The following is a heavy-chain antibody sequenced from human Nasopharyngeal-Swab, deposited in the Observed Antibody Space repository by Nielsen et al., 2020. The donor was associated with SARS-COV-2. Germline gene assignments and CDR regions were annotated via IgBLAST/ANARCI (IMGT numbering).Heavy chain of an antibody. CDR2: IFSNDEK. CDR3: AHRIGGFDAFDI. J-gene: IGHJ3*02. D-gene: IGHD2-15*01. V-gene: IGHV2-26*01. Sequence: WIRQPPGKALEWLAHIFSNDEKSYSTSLKSRLTIAKDTSKNQVVLTMTNMDPVDTATYYCAHRIGGFDAFDIWGQGTMVTVSS.